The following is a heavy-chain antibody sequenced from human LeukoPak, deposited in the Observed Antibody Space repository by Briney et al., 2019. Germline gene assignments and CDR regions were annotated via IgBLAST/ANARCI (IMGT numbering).Heavy chain of an antibody. D-gene: IGHD2-15*01. CDR1: GFTVSLYY. CDR3: ARGWVVASGGFDM. V-gene: IGHV3-53*01. CDR2: IYSGGPT. J-gene: IGHJ3*02. Sequence: GGSLRLSCAASGFTVSLYYMTWVRQAPGKGLEWVSVIYSGGPTYYADSVKGRFTISRDNSKNTVYLQMNSLRGEDTAVYFCARGWVVASGGFDMWGQGTMVTVSS.